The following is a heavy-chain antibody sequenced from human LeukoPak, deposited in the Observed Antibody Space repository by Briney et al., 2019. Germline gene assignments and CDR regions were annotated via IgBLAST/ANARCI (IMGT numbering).Heavy chain of an antibody. Sequence: GGSLRLSCAASGFTFDRNVLSWGGEAPGKGREGGSVVSVSGVITYYADSVKGRFTISRDNSKSMPYLQMNTLRAEDTAVYYCAKDGDGATNTWAKGFDYWGQGTLVTVSS. CDR2: VSVSGVIT. CDR1: GFTFDRNV. D-gene: IGHD2-8*01. CDR3: AKDGDGATNTWAKGFDY. V-gene: IGHV3-23*01. J-gene: IGHJ4*02.